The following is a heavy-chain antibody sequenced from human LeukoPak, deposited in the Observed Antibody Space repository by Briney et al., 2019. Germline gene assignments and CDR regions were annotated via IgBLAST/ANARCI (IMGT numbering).Heavy chain of an antibody. D-gene: IGHD2-21*01. CDR3: AKIRNAIPIYYYYMDV. Sequence: PGGSLRLSCAASGFTFSSYAMSWVRQAPGKGLEWVSAISGSGGSTYYADSVKGRFTISRDNSKNTLYLQMNSLRAEDTAVYYCAKIRNAIPIYYYYMDVWGKGTTVTVSS. J-gene: IGHJ6*03. CDR2: ISGSGGST. V-gene: IGHV3-23*01. CDR1: GFTFSSYA.